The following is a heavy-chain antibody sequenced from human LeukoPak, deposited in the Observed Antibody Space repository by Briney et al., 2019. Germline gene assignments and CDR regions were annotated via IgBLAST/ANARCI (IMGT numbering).Heavy chain of an antibody. Sequence: GASVKVSCKASGYTFNNYDINWVRQATGQGLEWMGYMNPNSGNTRYAQKFQGRVTITKNTSISTAYMELSSLRSEDTAVYYCSREGFDYWGQGTLVTVSS. J-gene: IGHJ4*02. CDR3: SREGFDY. CDR1: GYTFNNYD. V-gene: IGHV1-8*03. CDR2: MNPNSGNT.